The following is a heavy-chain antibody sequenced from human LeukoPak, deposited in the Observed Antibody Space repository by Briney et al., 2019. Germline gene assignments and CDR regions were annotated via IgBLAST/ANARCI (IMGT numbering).Heavy chain of an antibody. CDR2: IYYSGST. D-gene: IGHD1-1*01. CDR1: GGSISSGGYY. V-gene: IGHV4-31*03. CDR3: ARGPNGRWFDP. Sequence: SETLSLTCTVSGGSISSGGYYWSWIRQHPGKGLEWIGYIYYSGSTYYNPSLKSRVTISVDTSKDQFSLKLSSVTAADTAVYYCARGPNGRWFDPWGQGTLVTVSS. J-gene: IGHJ5*02.